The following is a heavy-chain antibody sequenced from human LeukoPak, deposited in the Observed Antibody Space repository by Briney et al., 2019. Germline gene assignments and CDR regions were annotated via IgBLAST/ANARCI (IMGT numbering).Heavy chain of an antibody. D-gene: IGHD6-13*01. CDR1: GFIVSNNY. CDR2: IYDGGIT. J-gene: IGHJ4*02. V-gene: IGHV3-66*01. CDR3: ARDLGYSSDY. Sequence: GGSLRLSCAASGFIVSNNYMSWVRQAPGKGLEWVSVIYDGGITYADSVKGRFTISRDSSENTVYLQMNSLRAEGTAVYYCARDLGYSSDYWGQGTLVTVSS.